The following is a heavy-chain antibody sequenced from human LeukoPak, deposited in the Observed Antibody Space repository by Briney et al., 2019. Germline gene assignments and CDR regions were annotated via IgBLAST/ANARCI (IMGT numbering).Heavy chain of an antibody. J-gene: IGHJ6*03. V-gene: IGHV3-30*04. D-gene: IGHD6-13*01. Sequence: GGSLRLSCAASRFTFSSYAMHWVRQAPGKGLEWVAVISFDGSNKYYADSVKGRFTISRDNSKNTLYLQMNSLRAEDTAVYYCARDGVAAAGKYYYYYYYMDVWGKGTTVTVSS. CDR1: RFTFSSYA. CDR2: ISFDGSNK. CDR3: ARDGVAAAGKYYYYYYYMDV.